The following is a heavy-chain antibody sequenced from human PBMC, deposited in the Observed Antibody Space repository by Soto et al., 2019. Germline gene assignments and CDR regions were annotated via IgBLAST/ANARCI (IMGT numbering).Heavy chain of an antibody. Sequence: SVKVSCKASGGTFSSYAISWVRQAPGQGLEWMGGIIPIFGTANYAQKFQGRVTITADESTSTAYMELSSLRSEDTAVYYCAARHYDLRTYDYWGQGTLVTVSS. V-gene: IGHV1-69*13. J-gene: IGHJ4*02. CDR3: AARHYDLRTYDY. CDR2: IIPIFGTA. CDR1: GGTFSSYA. D-gene: IGHD3-3*01.